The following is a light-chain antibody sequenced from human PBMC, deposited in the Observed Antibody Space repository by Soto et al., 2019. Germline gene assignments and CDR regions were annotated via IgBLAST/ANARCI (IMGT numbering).Light chain of an antibody. CDR1: SSDVGGYNY. CDR3: SSYTSGSTWV. CDR2: EVS. Sequence: QSALTQPASVSGSPGQSITISCTGTSSDVGGYNYVSWYQQHPGKAPKLMIYEVSNRPSGVSNRFSGSKSGNTASLTISGLQAEDEADYYCSSYTSGSTWVFGGGPQLTVL. J-gene: IGLJ3*02. V-gene: IGLV2-14*01.